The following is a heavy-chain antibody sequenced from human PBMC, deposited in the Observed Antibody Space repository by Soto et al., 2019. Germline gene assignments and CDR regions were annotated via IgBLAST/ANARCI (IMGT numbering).Heavy chain of an antibody. CDR3: ARGEVATIPNFAY. CDR2: LNPNSGVT. CDR1: GYTFIDYY. J-gene: IGHJ4*02. Sequence: QVQLVQSGAEVKKPGASVKVSCKASGYTFIDYYMHWVRQAPGQGLEWMGWLNPNSGVTNFAQKFQGRVTVTRDTSIGTAYMELTSLRSDDTAVYSWARGEVATIPNFAYLGQGTLVTVSS. D-gene: IGHD5-12*01. V-gene: IGHV1-2*02.